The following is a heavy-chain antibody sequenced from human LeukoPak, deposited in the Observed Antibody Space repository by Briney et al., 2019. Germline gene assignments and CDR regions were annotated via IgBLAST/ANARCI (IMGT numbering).Heavy chain of an antibody. CDR2: MSGSGGST. Sequence: PGGSLRLSCAASGFTFSSYAMSWVRQAPGKGLEWVSAMSGSGGSTYYADSVKDRFTISRDNSKNTLYLQMNSLRAEDTAVYYCAKDSGSMVRGPFDYWGQGTLVTVSS. CDR1: GFTFSSYA. J-gene: IGHJ4*02. V-gene: IGHV3-23*01. CDR3: AKDSGSMVRGPFDY. D-gene: IGHD3-10*01.